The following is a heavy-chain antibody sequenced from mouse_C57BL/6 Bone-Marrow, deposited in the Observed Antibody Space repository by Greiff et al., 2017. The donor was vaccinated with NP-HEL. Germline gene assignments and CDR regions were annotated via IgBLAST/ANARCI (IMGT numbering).Heavy chain of an antibody. Sequence: EVKLQESGPELVKPGASVKIPCKASGYTFTDYNMDWVKQSHGKSLEWIGDINHNNGGTIYNQKFKGKATLTVDKSSSTAYMELRSLTSEDTAVYYCARGAYLDYWGQGTTLTVSS. CDR1: GYTFTDYN. J-gene: IGHJ2*01. CDR3: ARGAYLDY. V-gene: IGHV1-18*01. CDR2: INHNNGGT.